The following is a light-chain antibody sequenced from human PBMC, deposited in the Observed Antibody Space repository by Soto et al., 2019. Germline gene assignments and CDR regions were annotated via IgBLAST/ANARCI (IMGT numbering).Light chain of an antibody. CDR2: DVR. Sequence: QSALTEPGSVSGSPGLSMTIPSTGNSNDVGGYNYVSWYQQHPGKAPKLMIYDVRNRPSGVSNRFSGSKSANTASLTISGLQTEDESDHYCSSYTGSSTYVFGTGTKVTVL. CDR1: SNDVGGYNY. J-gene: IGLJ1*01. V-gene: IGLV2-14*03. CDR3: SSYTGSSTYV.